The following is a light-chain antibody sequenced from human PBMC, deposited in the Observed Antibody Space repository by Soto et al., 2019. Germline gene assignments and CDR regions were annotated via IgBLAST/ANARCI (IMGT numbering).Light chain of an antibody. CDR2: DVS. J-gene: IGLJ3*02. CDR1: NSDVGAYNY. CDR3: SSYTRSRTGV. V-gene: IGLV2-14*01. Sequence: QSALTQPASVSASPGQSITISCAGTNSDVGAYNYVSWYQQHPDKVPKLIIHDVSNRPSGVSNRFSGSKSDNTASLTISGLQAEDEADYYCSSYTRSRTGVFGGGTKLTVL.